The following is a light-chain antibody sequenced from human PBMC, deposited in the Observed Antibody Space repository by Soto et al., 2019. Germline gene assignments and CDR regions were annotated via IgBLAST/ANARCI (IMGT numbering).Light chain of an antibody. V-gene: IGLV2-14*01. CDR2: EVS. CDR3: SSYSSSNTPVL. Sequence: QSALTQPASVSGSPGQSITISCTGTSSDVGSYNYASWYQQHPGKAPRLMIYEVSNRPSGVSNRFSGSKSGNTASLTISGLQPEDEADYYCSSYSSSNTPVLFGGGTKVTVL. J-gene: IGLJ2*01. CDR1: SSDVGSYNY.